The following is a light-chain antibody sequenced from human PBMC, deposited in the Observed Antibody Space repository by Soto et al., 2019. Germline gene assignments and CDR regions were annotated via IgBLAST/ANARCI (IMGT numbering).Light chain of an antibody. J-gene: IGKJ1*01. V-gene: IGKV3-20*01. Sequence: SQSACTLSLSTGERATLSCRASQSVSNNYLAWYQQKPGQAPRLLIYGASNRATGIPGRFSGSGSGTDFTLTISRLEPEDFAVYYCQQYGSSGTFAQRTKVAIK. CDR3: QQYGSSGT. CDR2: GAS. CDR1: QSVSNNY.